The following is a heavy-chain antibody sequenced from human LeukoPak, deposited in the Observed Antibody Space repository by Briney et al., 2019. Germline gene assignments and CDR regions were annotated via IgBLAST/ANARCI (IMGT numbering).Heavy chain of an antibody. V-gene: IGHV3-23*01. CDR1: RIAFRGYA. CDR2: INGGDDRT. D-gene: IGHD2-2*01. Sequence: PGASLRLSCAGSRIAFRGYAMSWVRQAPGKGLEWVSGINGGDDRTYYADSVKGRFTISRDNSKNTLYLQMNSLRAEDTAVYYCARDLSSTSRGLGDYYYYGMDVWGKGTTVTVSS. J-gene: IGHJ6*04. CDR3: ARDLSSTSRGLGDYYYYGMDV.